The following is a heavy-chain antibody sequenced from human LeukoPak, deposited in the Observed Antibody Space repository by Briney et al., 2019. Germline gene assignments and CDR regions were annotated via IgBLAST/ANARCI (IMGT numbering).Heavy chain of an antibody. CDR3: ARDRGYTVPYYYGMDV. CDR2: IYYSGST. Sequence: PSETLSLTCTVSGGSVSSGSYYWSWIRQPPGKGLEWIGYIYYSGSTNSNPSLKSRVTISVDTSQNQFSLKLSSVTAADTAVYYCARDRGYTVPYYYGMDVWGKGTTVTVSS. J-gene: IGHJ6*04. D-gene: IGHD5-24*01. CDR1: GGSVSSGSYY. V-gene: IGHV4-61*01.